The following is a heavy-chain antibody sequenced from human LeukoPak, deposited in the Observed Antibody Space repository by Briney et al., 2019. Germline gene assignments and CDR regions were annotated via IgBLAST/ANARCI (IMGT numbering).Heavy chain of an antibody. CDR2: INGDGSST. J-gene: IGHJ4*02. V-gene: IGHV3-74*01. Sequence: QPGGSLRLSCAASGLTFSSYPMHWVRQAPGKGLVWVSRINGDGSSTSYADSVKGRFTISRDNAKNTLYLQMNSLRAEDTAVYYCARERFLEWFDGPDYWGQGTLVTVSS. CDR1: GLTFSSYP. D-gene: IGHD3-3*01. CDR3: ARERFLEWFDGPDY.